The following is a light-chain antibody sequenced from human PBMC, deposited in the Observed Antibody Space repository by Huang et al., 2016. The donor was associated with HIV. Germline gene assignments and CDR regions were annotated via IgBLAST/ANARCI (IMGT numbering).Light chain of an antibody. CDR1: QSVSSN. J-gene: IGKJ3*01. CDR2: GAS. CDR3: QQYNNWPLFT. Sequence: EIVMTQSPATLSVSPGERATLSCRASQSVSSNLAWYQQRPGQDPRLLIYGASTRATGIPARFSGSGSGTEFTLSISSLQSEDSAVYYCQQYNNWPLFTFGPGTKVDIK. V-gene: IGKV3-15*01.